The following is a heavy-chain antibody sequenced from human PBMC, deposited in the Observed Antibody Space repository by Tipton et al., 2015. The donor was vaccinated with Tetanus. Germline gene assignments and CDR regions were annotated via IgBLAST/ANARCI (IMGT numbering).Heavy chain of an antibody. V-gene: IGHV3-21*01. CDR1: GFTLSRYT. D-gene: IGHD1-26*01. CDR3: ATGVGYYYDS. Sequence: SLRLSCAASGFTLSRYTLNWVRQAPGKGLEWVSSISSSSRYIYYADSVKGRFTISRDNAKNSLYLQMISLRAEDTAVYYCATGVGYYYDSWGQGTLVPVSS. J-gene: IGHJ4*02. CDR2: ISSSSRYI.